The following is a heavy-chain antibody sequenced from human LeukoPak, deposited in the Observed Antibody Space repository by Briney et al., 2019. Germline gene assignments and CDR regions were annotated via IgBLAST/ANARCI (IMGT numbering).Heavy chain of an antibody. J-gene: IGHJ3*02. D-gene: IGHD6-13*01. V-gene: IGHV4-39*07. CDR3: ARGWAPIRIAAAGFDAFDI. CDR1: GGSISSSSYY. Sequence: SETLSLTCTVSGGSISSSSYYWGWIRQPPGKGLEWIGSIYYSGSTYYNPSLKSRVTMSVDTSKNQFSLKLSSVTAADTAVYYCARGWAPIRIAAAGFDAFDIWGQGTMVTVSS. CDR2: IYYSGST.